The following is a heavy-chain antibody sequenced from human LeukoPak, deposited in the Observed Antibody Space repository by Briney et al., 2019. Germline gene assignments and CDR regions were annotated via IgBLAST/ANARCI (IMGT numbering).Heavy chain of an antibody. Sequence: GGSLRLSCAASGFTFSNAWMSWVRQAPGKGLEWVGRIKSKTDGETTDYAAPVKGRFTISRDDSKNTLYLQMNSLRAEDTAVYYCARGGSSWYLALFDYWGQGTLVTVSS. D-gene: IGHD6-13*01. J-gene: IGHJ4*02. CDR2: IKSKTDGETT. V-gene: IGHV3-15*01. CDR3: ARGGSSWYLALFDY. CDR1: GFTFSNAW.